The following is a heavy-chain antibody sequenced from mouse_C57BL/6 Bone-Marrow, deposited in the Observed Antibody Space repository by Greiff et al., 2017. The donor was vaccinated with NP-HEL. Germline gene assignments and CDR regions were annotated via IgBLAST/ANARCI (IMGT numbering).Heavy chain of an antibody. D-gene: IGHD1-1*01. CDR1: GYTFTSYW. J-gene: IGHJ1*03. V-gene: IGHV1-64*01. CDR2: INPNSGST. Sequence: QVQLQQSGAELVKPGASVKLSCKASGYTFTSYWMHWVKQRPGQGLEWIGMINPNSGSTNYNEKFKSKATLTVDKSSSTVYMQLSSLTSEDSAVYYCARHYGSSYWYFDVWGTGTTVTVSS. CDR3: ARHYGSSYWYFDV.